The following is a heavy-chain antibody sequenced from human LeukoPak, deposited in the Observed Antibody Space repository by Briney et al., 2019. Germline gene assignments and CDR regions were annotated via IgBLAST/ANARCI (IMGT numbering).Heavy chain of an antibody. D-gene: IGHD6-13*01. CDR1: GGSISSYY. J-gene: IGHJ3*02. V-gene: IGHV4-59*12. CDR3: ASHSIAAAALDASDI. CDR2: IYYSGST. Sequence: SETLSLTCTVSGGSISSYYWSWIRQPPGKGLEWIGYIYYSGSTNYNPSLKSRVTMSVDTSKNQFSLKLSSVTAADTAVYYCASHSIAAAALDASDIWGQGTMVTVSS.